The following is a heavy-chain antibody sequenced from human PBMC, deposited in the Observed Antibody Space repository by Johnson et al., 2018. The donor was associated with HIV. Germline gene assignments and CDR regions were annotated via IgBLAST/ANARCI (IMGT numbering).Heavy chain of an antibody. CDR2: IYSGGST. CDR3: ASVRRGALDI. J-gene: IGHJ3*02. Sequence: VQLVESGGGLIQPGGSLRLSCAASEFTVSGGYMNWVRQAPGKGLEWVSVIYSGGSTYYADSVKGRFTISRDNSKNTLYLQMNSLRVEDTALYYCASVRRGALDIWGQGTMVTVSS. V-gene: IGHV3-53*01. CDR1: EFTVSGGY. D-gene: IGHD3-10*02.